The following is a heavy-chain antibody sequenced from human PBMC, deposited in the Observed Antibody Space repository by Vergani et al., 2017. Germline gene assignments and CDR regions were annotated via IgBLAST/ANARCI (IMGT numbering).Heavy chain of an antibody. CDR2: IGGRGDRT. D-gene: IGHD7-27*01. CDR3: AKDRCSGERLGLDADMDV. V-gene: IGHV3-23*04. CDR1: GFSLSENA. J-gene: IGHJ6*03. Sequence: EVQLVESGGRLVQPGGSLRLSCAASGFSLSENAMAWVRQSPGKGLVWVAAIGGRGDRTEYADSVKGRFTITRDRSKNRLFLQINSLRDDDTDVYFCAKDRCSGERLGLDADMDVWGKGSTVTVAS.